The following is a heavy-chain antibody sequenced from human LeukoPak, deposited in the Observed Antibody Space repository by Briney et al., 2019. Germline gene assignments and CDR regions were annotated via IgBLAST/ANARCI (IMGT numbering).Heavy chain of an antibody. Sequence: ASVTVSCKASGYTFTSYDINWVRQATGQGLEWMGWMNPNSGNTGYAQKFQGRVTMTRNTSISTAYMELNSLRSEDTAVYYCVRYYDSSGYYYFWGQGTPVTVSS. CDR3: VRYYDSSGYYYF. J-gene: IGHJ4*02. V-gene: IGHV1-8*01. CDR1: GYTFTSYD. D-gene: IGHD3-22*01. CDR2: MNPNSGNT.